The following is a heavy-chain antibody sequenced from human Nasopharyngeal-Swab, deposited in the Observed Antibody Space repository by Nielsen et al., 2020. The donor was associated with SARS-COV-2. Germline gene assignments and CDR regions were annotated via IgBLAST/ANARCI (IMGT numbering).Heavy chain of an antibody. V-gene: IGHV3-30-3*01. D-gene: IGHD5-18*01. CDR2: ISYDGSNK. J-gene: IGHJ4*02. CDR3: ARGSPPRGYSYGYSY. CDR1: GFTFSSYA. Sequence: GESLKISCAASGFTFSSYAMHWVRQAPGKGLEWVAVISYDGSNKYYADSVKGRFTISRDNSKNTLYLQMTSLRAEDTAVYYCARGSPPRGYSYGYSYWGQGTLVTVSS.